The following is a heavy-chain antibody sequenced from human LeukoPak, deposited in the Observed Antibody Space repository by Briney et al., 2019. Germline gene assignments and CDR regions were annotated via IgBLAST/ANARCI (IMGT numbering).Heavy chain of an antibody. CDR2: LYYTGSA. CDR1: GGSLYNSSYY. D-gene: IGHD3-10*01. J-gene: IGHJ4*02. CDR3: ARDRGAMVRGVIDY. Sequence: SETLSLTCSVSGGSLYNSSYYWGWIRQSPGKGLEWIGSLYYTGSAYYNPSLKSRVTIFVDTSKNQFSLRVTSVTAADTAVYYCARDRGAMVRGVIDYWGQGTLVTVSP. V-gene: IGHV4-39*02.